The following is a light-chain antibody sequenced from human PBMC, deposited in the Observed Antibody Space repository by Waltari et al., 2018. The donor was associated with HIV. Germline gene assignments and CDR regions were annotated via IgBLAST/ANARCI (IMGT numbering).Light chain of an antibody. CDR2: DVG. Sequence: QSALTQPASVSGSPGQSITISCTGTSRDIGAYNYVSWYQQHPGKAPKLIIYDVGTRPSGVSDRFSGSKSGTSTSLAIAGLQADDEADYYCQSYDSSLSGVVFGGGTRLTVL. J-gene: IGLJ2*01. V-gene: IGLV2-14*03. CDR3: QSYDSSLSGVV. CDR1: SRDIGAYNY.